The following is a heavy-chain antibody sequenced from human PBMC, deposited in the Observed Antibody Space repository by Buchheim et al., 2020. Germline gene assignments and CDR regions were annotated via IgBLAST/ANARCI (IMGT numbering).Heavy chain of an antibody. CDR2: ITSDGTTT. D-gene: IGHD3-9*01. V-gene: IGHV3-74*01. CDR1: GFTFSAYW. CDR3: ATGLSSAYEI. J-gene: IGHJ4*02. Sequence: EVQLVESGGGLVQPGGSLRLSCAASGFTFSAYWMHWVRQAPGKGLLWISRITSDGTTTSADSVGGRFTVSRDNAKNTLSLQMNSLRAEDTAVYYCATGLSSAYEIWGRGTL.